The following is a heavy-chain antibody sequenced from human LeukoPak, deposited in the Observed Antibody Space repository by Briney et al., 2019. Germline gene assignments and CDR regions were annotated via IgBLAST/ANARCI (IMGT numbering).Heavy chain of an antibody. CDR1: GFTFSSYA. D-gene: IGHD3-3*01. Sequence: GGSLRLSCAASGFTFSSYAMSWVRQAPGKGLEWVSAISGSGGSTYYADSVKGRFTTSRDNSKNTLYLQMNSLRAEDTAVYYCAKDEYYFWSGYYPYWGQGTLVTVSS. CDR2: ISGSGGST. J-gene: IGHJ4*02. V-gene: IGHV3-23*01. CDR3: AKDEYYFWSGYYPY.